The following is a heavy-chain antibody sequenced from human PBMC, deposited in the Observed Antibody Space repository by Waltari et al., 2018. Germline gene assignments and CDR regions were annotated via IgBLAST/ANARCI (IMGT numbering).Heavy chain of an antibody. CDR1: GFTFSDSW. CDR2: IKPYGTGT. V-gene: IGHV3-7*01. Sequence: EVQLVESGGGLVQPRGSLRLSCAASGFTFSDSWMNWVRQAPGKGLEWVAGIKPYGTGTYYVDSMKGRFTISRDNAKNSLYLQMNSLGAEDTAEYYCTRGASRSFDAWGQGTLVTVSS. CDR3: TRGASRSFDA. J-gene: IGHJ5*02.